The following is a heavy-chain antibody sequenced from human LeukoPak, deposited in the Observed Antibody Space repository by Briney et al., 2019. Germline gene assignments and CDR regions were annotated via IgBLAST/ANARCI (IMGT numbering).Heavy chain of an antibody. CDR2: IRKDGSNQ. D-gene: IGHD1-26*01. CDR1: GFTFSFYG. J-gene: IGHJ4*02. V-gene: IGHV3-30*02. CDR3: ARDLGGLSGSYWDY. Sequence: GGSLRLSCAASGFTFSFYGMHWVRQAPGKGLEWVAFIRKDGSNQFYADSVKGRFTISRDNAKNSLYLQMNSLRAEDTALYYCARDLGGLSGSYWDYWGQGTLVTVSS.